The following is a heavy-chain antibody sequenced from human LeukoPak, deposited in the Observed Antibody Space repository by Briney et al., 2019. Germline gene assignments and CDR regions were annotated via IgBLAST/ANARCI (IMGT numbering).Heavy chain of an antibody. Sequence: ASVKVSCKASGGTFSSYAISWVRQAPGQGLEWMGGIIPIFGTANYAQKFQGRVMITADESTSTAYMELSSLRSEDTAVYYCASAGDYCSSTSCYDYWGQGTLVTVSS. V-gene: IGHV1-69*13. CDR2: IIPIFGTA. J-gene: IGHJ4*02. CDR1: GGTFSSYA. D-gene: IGHD2-2*01. CDR3: ASAGDYCSSTSCYDY.